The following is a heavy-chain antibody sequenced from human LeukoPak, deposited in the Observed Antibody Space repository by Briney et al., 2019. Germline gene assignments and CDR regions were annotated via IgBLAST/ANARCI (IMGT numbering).Heavy chain of an antibody. J-gene: IGHJ4*02. CDR2: IRGSGDTA. V-gene: IGHV3-23*01. D-gene: IGHD6-6*01. CDR3: AKVTWESRPPDCNS. Sequence: GGSLRLSCAAFGFTFSSHSMAWVRQAPGKGLEWVSAIRGSGDTALYADSVKGRFTISRDNFNNIVYLEMNSLRAEDTATYYCAKVTWESRPPDCNSWGPGTLVTVSS. CDR1: GFTFSSHS.